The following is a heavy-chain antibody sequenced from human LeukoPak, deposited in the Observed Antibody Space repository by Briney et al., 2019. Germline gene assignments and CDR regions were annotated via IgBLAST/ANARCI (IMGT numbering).Heavy chain of an antibody. CDR1: GFTFSSSG. V-gene: IGHV3-30*02. CDR3: AKELSGGWPFDY. D-gene: IGHD6-19*01. CDR2: IRYDGSNK. Sequence: PGGSLRLSCAASGFTFSSSGMHWVRQAPGKGLEWVAFIRYDGSNKYYADSVKGRFTISRDNSKNTMFLQMNSLRAEDTAVYYCAKELSGGWPFDYWGQGALVTVSS. J-gene: IGHJ4*02.